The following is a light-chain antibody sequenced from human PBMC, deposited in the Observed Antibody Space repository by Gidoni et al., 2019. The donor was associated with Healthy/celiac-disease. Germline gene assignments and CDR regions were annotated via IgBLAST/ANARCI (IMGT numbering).Light chain of an antibody. V-gene: IGKV3-15*01. CDR2: GAS. Sequence: EIAMTQSPATPSVSPGDRATLPCRASQSGSSNLAGYQQKPGQDPRLLIYGASTSATGSPARFIGSGSGTEFTLTISSLQSEDVSVYYCQQYNNWPPWTFGQGTKVEIK. J-gene: IGKJ1*01. CDR1: QSGSSN. CDR3: QQYNNWPPWT.